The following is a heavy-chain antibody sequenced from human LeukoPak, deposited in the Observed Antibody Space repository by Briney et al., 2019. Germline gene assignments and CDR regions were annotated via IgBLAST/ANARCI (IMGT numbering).Heavy chain of an antibody. CDR2: IYDSLST. V-gene: IGHV4-59*01. CDR3: ARRSWYVDY. CDR1: GVSMIIYY. J-gene: IGHJ4*02. Sequence: SETLSKICTGPGVSMIIYYWRWIRQPPRKGLVWVGYIYDSLSTAYNPSLKSRVTISVDMSKNQFSLKLTSVTAADTAVYYCARRSWYVDYWGQGTLVTVSS. D-gene: IGHD6-13*01.